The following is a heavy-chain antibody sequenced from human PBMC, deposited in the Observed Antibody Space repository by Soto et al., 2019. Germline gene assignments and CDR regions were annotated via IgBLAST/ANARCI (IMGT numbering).Heavy chain of an antibody. Sequence: PGGSLRLSCAASGFTFDDYAMHWVRQAPGKGLEWVSGISWNSGSIGYADSVKGRFAISRDNAKNSLYLQMNSLRAEDTALYYCAKFFGPALKYDYIWGSYRGGFNAFDIWGQGTMVTVSS. D-gene: IGHD3-16*02. V-gene: IGHV3-9*01. CDR2: ISWNSGSI. J-gene: IGHJ3*02. CDR1: GFTFDDYA. CDR3: AKFFGPALKYDYIWGSYRGGFNAFDI.